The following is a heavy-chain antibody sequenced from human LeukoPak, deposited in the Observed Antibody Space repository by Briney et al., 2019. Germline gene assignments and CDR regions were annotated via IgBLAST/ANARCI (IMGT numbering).Heavy chain of an antibody. CDR1: GYTFTGYY. CDR3: ARDRYGDYGRYFDY. CDR2: INPNSGGT. D-gene: IGHD4-17*01. V-gene: IGHV1-2*04. J-gene: IGHJ4*02. Sequence: ASVKVSCKASGYTFTGYYMHWVRQAPGQGLEWMGWINPNSGGTNYAQKFQDWVTMTRDTSISTAYMELSRLRSDDTAVYYCARDRYGDYGRYFDYWGQGTLVTVSS.